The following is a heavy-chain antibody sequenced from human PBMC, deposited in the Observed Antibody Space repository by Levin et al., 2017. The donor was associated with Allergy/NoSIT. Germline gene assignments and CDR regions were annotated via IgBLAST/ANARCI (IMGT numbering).Heavy chain of an antibody. D-gene: IGHD2-21*02. V-gene: IGHV4-31*03. J-gene: IGHJ3*01. Sequence: SQTLSLTCTVSGGSISSGGNYWSWIRQHPGKGLEWIGYIYYSGSTSYNPSLKSRATISIDTSKNHFSLKLSSVTSADTAVYYCARDFRGDAGYPQEAFDFWGQGTLVTVSS. CDR2: IYYSGST. CDR1: GGSISSGGNY. CDR3: ARDFRGDAGYPQEAFDF.